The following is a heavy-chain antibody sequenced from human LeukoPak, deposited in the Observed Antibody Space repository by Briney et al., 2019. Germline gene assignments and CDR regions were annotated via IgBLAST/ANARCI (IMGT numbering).Heavy chain of an antibody. D-gene: IGHD2-15*01. CDR3: ARDPIATSYYFDY. J-gene: IGHJ4*02. Sequence: GGSLRLSCVVSGFTVTGYSMHWVRQAPGKGLEWVAVIWYDGSNKYYADSVKGRFTISRDNSKNTLYLQMNSLRAEDTAVYYCARDPIATSYYFDYWGQGNPGHRLL. CDR2: IWYDGSNK. V-gene: IGHV3-33*08. CDR1: GFTVTGYS.